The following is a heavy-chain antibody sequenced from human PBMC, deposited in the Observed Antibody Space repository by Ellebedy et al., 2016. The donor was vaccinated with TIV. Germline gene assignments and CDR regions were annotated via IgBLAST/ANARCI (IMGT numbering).Heavy chain of an antibody. J-gene: IGHJ4*02. Sequence: GGSLRLSCVVSGFTFEDYAMHWVRQAPGQGLEWVSGITSNSGTIDYADSVKGGFTISRDNAKNSLYLQMNSLRAEDTASYFCAKSPRRVMTAWLDFWGQGTLVIVSS. CDR3: AKSPRRVMTAWLDF. CDR2: ITSNSGTI. V-gene: IGHV3-9*01. D-gene: IGHD2-21*02. CDR1: GFTFEDYA.